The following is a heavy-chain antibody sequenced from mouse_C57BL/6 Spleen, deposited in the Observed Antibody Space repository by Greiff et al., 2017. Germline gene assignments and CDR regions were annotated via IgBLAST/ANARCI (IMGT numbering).Heavy chain of an antibody. CDR2: IRLKSDNYAT. D-gene: IGHD3-2*01. V-gene: IGHV6-3*01. J-gene: IGHJ2*01. CDR1: GFTFSNYW. CDR3: TRQYQYYFDY. Sequence: EVKLVESGGGLVQPGGSMKLSCVASGFTFSNYWMNWVRQSPEKGLEWVAQIRLKSDNYATHYAESVKGRFTISRDDSKSSVYLQMNNLRAEDTGIYYCTRQYQYYFDYWGQGTTLTVSS.